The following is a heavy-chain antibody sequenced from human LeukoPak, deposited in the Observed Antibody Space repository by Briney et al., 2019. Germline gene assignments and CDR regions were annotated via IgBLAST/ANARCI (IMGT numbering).Heavy chain of an antibody. D-gene: IGHD5-18*01. J-gene: IGHJ2*01. CDR1: GLTFSNYW. V-gene: IGHV3-74*01. CDR3: VRDLVDTEMVGEIYWYFDL. Sequence: GGSLRLSCAASGLTFSNYWMHWVRQTPEKGLVWVSRINSDGSTTNYADSVKGRFTISRDNAKSTLYLQMNSLRAEDTAMYYCVRDLVDTEMVGEIYWYFDLWGRGTLVTVSS. CDR2: INSDGSTT.